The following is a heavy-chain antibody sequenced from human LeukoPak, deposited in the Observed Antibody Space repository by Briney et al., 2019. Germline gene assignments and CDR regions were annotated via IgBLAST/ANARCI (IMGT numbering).Heavy chain of an antibody. CDR2: ISYGGTT. CDR3: ARHGHGAKFDY. J-gene: IGHJ4*02. CDR1: GDSVTSYSYY. Sequence: SETLSLTCTVSGDSVTSYSYYWGWIRQPPGKGLEWFGSISYGGTTYFNPSLKSRVTISVDTSKNQFSLNLGSVTAADTALYYCARHGHGAKFDYWGQGTLVTVSS. D-gene: IGHD4-17*01. V-gene: IGHV4-39*01.